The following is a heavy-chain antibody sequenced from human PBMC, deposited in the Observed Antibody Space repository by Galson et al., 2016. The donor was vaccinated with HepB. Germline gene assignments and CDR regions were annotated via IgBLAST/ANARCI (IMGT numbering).Heavy chain of an antibody. CDR2: VSESGGRA. Sequence: FSSYAMTWVRQAPGTGLEWVSTVSESGGRAYYAASVNGRFTISRDNSKNTLFLQTNSLRAEDTAVYYCATSPFFDFWGQGTLLTVSS. CDR3: ATSPFFDF. J-gene: IGHJ4*02. V-gene: IGHV3-23*01. CDR1: FSSYA.